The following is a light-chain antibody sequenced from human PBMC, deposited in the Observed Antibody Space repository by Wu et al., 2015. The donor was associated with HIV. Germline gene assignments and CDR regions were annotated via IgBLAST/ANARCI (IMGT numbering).Light chain of an antibody. CDR3: QQYNNWPLT. CDR1: QSVSSN. J-gene: IGKJ4*01. V-gene: IGKV3-15*01. Sequence: EIVLTQSPGTLSLSPGERATLSCRASQSVSSNLGWYQQKPGQAPRLLIYAASTRATGIPARFSGSGSGTEFTLTIRSMQSEDFAVYYCQQYNNWPLTFGGGTKGGDQT. CDR2: AAS.